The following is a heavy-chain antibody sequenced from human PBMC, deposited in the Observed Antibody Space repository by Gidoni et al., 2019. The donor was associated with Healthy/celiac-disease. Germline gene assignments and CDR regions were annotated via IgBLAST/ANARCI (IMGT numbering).Heavy chain of an antibody. CDR3: ARMVVRWAQFDY. D-gene: IGHD3-22*01. Sequence: QVTLKESGPVLVKPTETLTLTCTVSGFSLSNARMGLSWIRQPPGKALEWLAHIFSNDEKSYSTTPKSRLTISKDTSKSQVVLTMTNKDPVDTATFYGARMVVRWAQFDYWGQGTLVTVSS. V-gene: IGHV2-26*01. CDR2: IFSNDEK. CDR1: GFSLSNARMG. J-gene: IGHJ4*02.